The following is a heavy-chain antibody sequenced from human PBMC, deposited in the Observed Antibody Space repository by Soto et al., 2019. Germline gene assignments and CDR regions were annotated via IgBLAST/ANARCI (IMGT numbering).Heavy chain of an antibody. CDR1: GYTFTGYY. V-gene: IGHV1-2*04. D-gene: IGHD5-12*01. CDR3: ARAGPYSGYDSNWFDP. J-gene: IGHJ5*02. Sequence: QVQLVQSGAEVKKPGASVKVSCKASGYTFTGYYMHWVRQAPGQGLEWMGWINPNSGGTNYAQKFQGWVTMTRDTSISTAYMELSRLRSDDTALYYCARAGPYSGYDSNWFDPWGQGTLVTVSS. CDR2: INPNSGGT.